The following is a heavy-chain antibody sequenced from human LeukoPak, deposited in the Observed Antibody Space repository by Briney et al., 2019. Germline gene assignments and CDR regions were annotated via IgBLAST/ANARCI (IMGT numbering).Heavy chain of an antibody. Sequence: ASVNVSFKASGYTFTGYYMHWVRQAPGQGLEWMGWINPNSGGTNYAQKLQGRVTITTHTSTSTAYMEVRSLRYDDTAVYYCARGSTNLDYYYYYMDVWGKGTTVTVSS. D-gene: IGHD5-24*01. V-gene: IGHV1-2*02. CDR1: GYTFTGYY. CDR2: INPNSGGT. J-gene: IGHJ6*03. CDR3: ARGSTNLDYYYYYMDV.